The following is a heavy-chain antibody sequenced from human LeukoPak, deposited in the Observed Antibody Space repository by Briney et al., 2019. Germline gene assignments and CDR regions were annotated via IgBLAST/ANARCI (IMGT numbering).Heavy chain of an antibody. V-gene: IGHV3-49*03. Sequence: GGSLLLSCTASGFTFGDYAMSWFRPAPGKGLEWVGFIRSKAYGGTTEYAASVKGRFTISRDDSKSIAYLQMNSLKTEDTAVYYCVMTDPWFDPWGQGTLVTVSS. CDR3: VMTDPWFDP. CDR2: IRSKAYGGTT. J-gene: IGHJ5*02. CDR1: GFTFGDYA.